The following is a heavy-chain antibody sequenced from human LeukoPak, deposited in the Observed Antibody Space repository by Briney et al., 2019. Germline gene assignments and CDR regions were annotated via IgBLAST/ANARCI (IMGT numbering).Heavy chain of an antibody. Sequence: VGSLRLSCAASGFTFSDSAVSWVRQSPGEGLEWVSSISDTSGRTYYADSVKGRFTITRDNSRNTVYLQMNQMRAGDTARYYCAKGGQDFDFWRFDLWGQGILVTVSS. V-gene: IGHV3-23*01. CDR1: GFTFSDSA. J-gene: IGHJ5*02. CDR2: ISDTSGRT. CDR3: AKGGQDFDFWRFDL. D-gene: IGHD3-3*01.